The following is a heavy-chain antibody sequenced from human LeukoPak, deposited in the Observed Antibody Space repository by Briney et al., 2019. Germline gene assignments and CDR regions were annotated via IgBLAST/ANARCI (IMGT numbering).Heavy chain of an antibody. CDR3: AKDGAAAMPYYFDY. Sequence: GGSLRLSCVVSGFTFSDYHMNWVRQAPGKGLEWVSVIYNDGSSYYADSVKGRFTISRDNSKNTLYLQMNSLRAEDTAVYYCAKDGAAAMPYYFDYWGQGTLVTVSS. V-gene: IGHV3-66*02. J-gene: IGHJ4*02. D-gene: IGHD2-2*01. CDR2: IYNDGSS. CDR1: GFTFSDYH.